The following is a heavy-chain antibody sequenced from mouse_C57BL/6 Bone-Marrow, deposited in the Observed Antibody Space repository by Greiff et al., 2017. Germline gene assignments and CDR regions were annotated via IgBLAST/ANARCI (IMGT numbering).Heavy chain of an antibody. CDR1: GYTFTSYW. CDR2: IDPNSGGT. CDR3: ARRASSGYGFAY. V-gene: IGHV1-72*01. Sequence: VQLQQPGAELVKPGASVKLSCKASGYTFTSYWMHWVKQRPGRGLEWIGRIDPNSGGTKYNEKFKSKATLTVDKPSSPAYMQLSSLTSEDSAVYYCARRASSGYGFAYWGQGTLVTVSA. J-gene: IGHJ3*01. D-gene: IGHD3-2*02.